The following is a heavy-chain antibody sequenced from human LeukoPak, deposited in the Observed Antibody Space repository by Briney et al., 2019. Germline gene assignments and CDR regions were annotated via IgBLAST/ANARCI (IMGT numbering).Heavy chain of an antibody. D-gene: IGHD2-2*01. CDR3: ASPNKGGEYQMFSTFDF. CDR1: GFTFSSYT. J-gene: IGHJ4*02. Sequence: GGSLRLSCAASGFTFSSYTMHWVRQAPGKGLEWVAIISYDGSQKYYADSVKGRFTISRDNSKNTLYLQMNSLGTEDTAVYYCASPNKGGEYQMFSTFDFWGQGTLVTVSS. CDR2: ISYDGSQK. V-gene: IGHV3-30*04.